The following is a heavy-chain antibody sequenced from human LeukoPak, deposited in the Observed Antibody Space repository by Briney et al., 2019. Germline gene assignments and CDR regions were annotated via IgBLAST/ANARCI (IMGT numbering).Heavy chain of an antibody. CDR2: INHSGST. V-gene: IGHV4-34*01. CDR1: GGSFSGYY. Sequence: SETLSLTCAVYGGSFSGYYWNWIRQPPGKGLEWIGEINHSGSTNYNPSLKSRVTISVDTSKNQFSLKLSSVAAADTAVYYCARGDYYYDSSGEFDYWGQGTLVTVSS. CDR3: ARGDYYYDSSGEFDY. J-gene: IGHJ4*02. D-gene: IGHD3-22*01.